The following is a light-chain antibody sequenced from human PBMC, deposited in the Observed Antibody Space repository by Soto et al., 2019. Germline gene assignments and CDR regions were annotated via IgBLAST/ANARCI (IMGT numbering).Light chain of an antibody. Sequence: QSVLTLPASVSGSPGQSITISCTGTSSDVGGYNYVSWYQQHPGKAPKLMIYEVSNRPSGVSNRFSGSKSGNTASLTISGLQAEDEADYYCSSYTSSSTPYVFGTGTKVTVL. V-gene: IGLV2-14*01. CDR3: SSYTSSSTPYV. J-gene: IGLJ1*01. CDR1: SSDVGGYNY. CDR2: EVS.